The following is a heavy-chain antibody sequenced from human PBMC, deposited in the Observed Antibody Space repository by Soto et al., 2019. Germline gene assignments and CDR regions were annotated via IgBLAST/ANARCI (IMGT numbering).Heavy chain of an antibody. CDR2: INPNSGDT. Sequence: ASVEVSCKASGYTFTGCYMHWVRQAPGQGLEWMGGINPNSGDTNYAPKFQGWATMTRDTSISTAYMELSRLRSDDTAVYYCARKITGTTGVFDSWGQGTLVTVSS. CDR3: ARKITGTTGVFDS. D-gene: IGHD1-20*01. V-gene: IGHV1-2*04. J-gene: IGHJ4*02. CDR1: GYTFTGCY.